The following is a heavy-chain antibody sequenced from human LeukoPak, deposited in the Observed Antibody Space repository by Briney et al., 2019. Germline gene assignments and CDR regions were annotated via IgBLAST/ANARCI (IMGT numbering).Heavy chain of an antibody. CDR2: IYYSGST. CDR3: AREKIGTGTILGKDYYYMDV. CDR1: GGSISSSSYY. Sequence: SETLSLTCTVSGGSISSSSYYWGWIRQPPGKGLEWIGSIYYSGSTYYNSSLKSRVTISVDTSKNQFSLKLSSVTAADTAMYYCAREKIGTGTILGKDYYYMDVWGKGTTVTVSS. V-gene: IGHV4-39*07. J-gene: IGHJ6*03. D-gene: IGHD1-1*01.